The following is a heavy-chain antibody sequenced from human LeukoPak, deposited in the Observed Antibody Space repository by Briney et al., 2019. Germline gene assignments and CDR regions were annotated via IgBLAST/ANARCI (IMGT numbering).Heavy chain of an antibody. J-gene: IGHJ4*02. CDR3: AKRSASGSYFDY. CDR1: GITFSSYG. CDR2: ISGSGGST. V-gene: IGHV3-23*01. Sequence: GGTLRLSCAASGITFSSYGMSWVRQAPGKGLEWVSAISGSGGSTYYADSVKGRFTISRDNSKTTVYVQMNSLRADDTAVYYCAKRSASGSYFDYWGQGILVTVSS. D-gene: IGHD3-10*01.